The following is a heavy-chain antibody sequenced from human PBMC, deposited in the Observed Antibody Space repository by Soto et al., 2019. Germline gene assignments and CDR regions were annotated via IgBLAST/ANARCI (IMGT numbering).Heavy chain of an antibody. D-gene: IGHD2-21*02. CDR1: GFTFSIFA. J-gene: IGHJ4*02. CDR3: ARCSGGDCYSDY. V-gene: IGHV3-23*01. Sequence: GGSLRLSCAASGFTFSIFAMNWVRQAPGKGLEWVSAISGSGSSTFYADSVKGRFTISRDSSSNTLYLQMNSLTAEDTAVYYCARCSGGDCYSDYWGQGTLVTVSS. CDR2: ISGSGSST.